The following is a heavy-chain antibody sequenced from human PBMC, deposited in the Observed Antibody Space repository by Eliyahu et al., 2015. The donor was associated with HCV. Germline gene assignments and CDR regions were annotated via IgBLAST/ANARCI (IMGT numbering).Heavy chain of an antibody. J-gene: IGHJ3*02. CDR2: IYYSGST. D-gene: IGHD6-13*01. CDR1: GGSXSSXXYY. Sequence: QLQLQESGPGLVKPSETLSLTCTVSGGSXSSXXYYWGWIRQPPGKGLEXIGXIYYSGSTXYNPSLXSRVTISVDTSKNQFSLKLSSVTAADTAVYYCARPTGVDQQLVHDAFDIWGQGTMXTVSS. CDR3: ARPTGVDQQLVHDAFDI. V-gene: IGHV4-39*01.